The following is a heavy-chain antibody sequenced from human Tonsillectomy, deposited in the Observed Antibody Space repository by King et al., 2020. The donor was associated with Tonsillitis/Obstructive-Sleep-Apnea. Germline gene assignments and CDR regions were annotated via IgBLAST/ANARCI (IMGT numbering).Heavy chain of an antibody. CDR1: GYTFTTYG. J-gene: IGHJ4*02. V-gene: IGHV1-18*03. CDR3: ARTYCSGGSCYFDY. D-gene: IGHD2-15*01. Sequence: LVQSGAEVKKPGASVKVACKTSGYTFTTYGINWVRQAPGQGLEWMGWIRPYNGNTNYAQKLQDRVTMTADTYTNTASMELRSLRSDDMAVYYCARTYCSGGSCYFDYWGQGTLVTVSS. CDR2: IRPYNGNT.